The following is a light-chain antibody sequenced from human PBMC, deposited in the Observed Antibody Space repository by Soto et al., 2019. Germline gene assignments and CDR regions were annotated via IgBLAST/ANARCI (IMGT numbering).Light chain of an antibody. Sequence: EIVLTQSPGTLSLSLGERATLSCRASQSVSSNYLGWYQQKPGQAPRLLIYAASSRATGIPDRFSGSGSATDYTLTISRLEPDDFAVYYCQEYGSSSQTFGQGTKVDIK. V-gene: IGKV3-20*01. J-gene: IGKJ1*01. CDR1: QSVSSNY. CDR3: QEYGSSSQT. CDR2: AAS.